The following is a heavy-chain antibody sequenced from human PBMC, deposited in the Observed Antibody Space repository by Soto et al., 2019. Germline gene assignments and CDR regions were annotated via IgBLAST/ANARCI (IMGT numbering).Heavy chain of an antibody. J-gene: IGHJ4*02. D-gene: IGHD1-26*01. CDR2: MNPNSGNT. Sequence: QVQLVQSGAEVKKPGASVKVSCKASGYTVTSYDINCVRQATGQGLEWMGWMNPNSGNTGYAQKFQGRVTMTRNTAINTAYMELSSLSSEDTAVYYCAIVGARPPDYWGQGTLVTVSS. CDR1: GYTVTSYD. CDR3: AIVGARPPDY. V-gene: IGHV1-8*02.